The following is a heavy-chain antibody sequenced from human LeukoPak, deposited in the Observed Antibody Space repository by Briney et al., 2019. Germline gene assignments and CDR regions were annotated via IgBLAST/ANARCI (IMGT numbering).Heavy chain of an antibody. Sequence: PSETLSLTCGVSGGSFSGYYWSCIRQPPGKGLEWIGYIYYSGSTYYNPSLKSRVTISVDTSKNQFSLKLSSVTAADTAVYYCARGLPYQLLYQTYGHFDYWGQGTLVTVSS. CDR2: IYYSGST. V-gene: IGHV4-30-4*08. CDR1: GGSFSGYY. D-gene: IGHD2-2*02. J-gene: IGHJ4*02. CDR3: ARGLPYQLLYQTYGHFDY.